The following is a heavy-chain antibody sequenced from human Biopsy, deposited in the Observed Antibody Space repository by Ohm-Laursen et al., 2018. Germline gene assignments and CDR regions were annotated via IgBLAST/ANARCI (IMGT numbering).Heavy chain of an antibody. D-gene: IGHD4-17*01. Sequence: TLSLTCTVSGASIGSNDYYWSLIPPRPRKRLGWAGHISYSGSTYYNPSLKSRVTISVDTSKNQFSRNLSSVTAADTAMYFCARGRSDYPPTFWGPGTLVTVSS. CDR2: ISYSGST. J-gene: IGHJ4*02. V-gene: IGHV4-31*03. CDR3: ARGRSDYPPTF. CDR1: GASIGSNDYY.